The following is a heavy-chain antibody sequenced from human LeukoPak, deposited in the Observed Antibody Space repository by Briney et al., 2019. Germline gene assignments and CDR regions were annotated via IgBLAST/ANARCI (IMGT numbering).Heavy chain of an antibody. Sequence: SETLSLTCTVSGGSISSYYWSWIRQPPGKGLEWIGYIYYSGSTNYNPSLKSRVTISVDTSKNQFSLKLSSVTAEDTAVYYCARDRDYGLAPGQGRPYYMDVWGKGTTVTISS. CDR1: GGSISSYY. CDR3: ARDRDYGLAPGQGRPYYMDV. J-gene: IGHJ6*03. V-gene: IGHV4-59*01. CDR2: IYYSGST. D-gene: IGHD4-17*01.